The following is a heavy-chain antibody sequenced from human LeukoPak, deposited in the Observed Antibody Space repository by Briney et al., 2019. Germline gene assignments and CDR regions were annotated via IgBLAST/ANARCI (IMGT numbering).Heavy chain of an antibody. V-gene: IGHV3-23*01. Sequence: GGSLRLSCAASGFTFSSYAMIWVRQAPGKGLEWVSVISGSGSSTDYADSVKGRFTISRDNSKNALYLQMNSLRVEDTAVYYCAKDPPRSRAIVDAFDVWGQGTMVTDSS. CDR2: ISGSGSST. CDR3: AKDPPRSRAIVDAFDV. D-gene: IGHD3-22*01. CDR1: GFTFSSYA. J-gene: IGHJ3*01.